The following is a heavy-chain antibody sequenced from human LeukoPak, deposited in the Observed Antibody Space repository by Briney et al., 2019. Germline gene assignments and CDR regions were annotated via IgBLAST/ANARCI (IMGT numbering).Heavy chain of an antibody. V-gene: IGHV3-64*01. D-gene: IGHD1-1*01. J-gene: IGHJ6*02. Sequence: GGSLRLSCAASGFTFSSYAMHWVRQAPGKGLEYVSTISSNGGSTSYANSVKGRFTISRDNSKNTLYLQMGSPRAEDMAVYYCARPRTGYYYGMDVWGQGTTVTVSS. CDR2: ISSNGGST. CDR3: ARPRTGYYYGMDV. CDR1: GFTFSSYA.